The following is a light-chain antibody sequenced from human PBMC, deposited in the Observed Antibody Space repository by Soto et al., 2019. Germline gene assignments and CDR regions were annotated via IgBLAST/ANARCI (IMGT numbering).Light chain of an antibody. Sequence: QAVVTQEPSLTVSPGGTVTLTCGSSTGAVTSGHYAYWFQQKPGQAPRTLISDTTNKHSWTPARFSGSLLGGKAALTLSGAQPEDEAEYYCLLSYSGSWVFGGGTQLTVL. CDR1: TGAVTSGHY. J-gene: IGLJ3*02. CDR3: LLSYSGSWV. V-gene: IGLV7-46*01. CDR2: DTT.